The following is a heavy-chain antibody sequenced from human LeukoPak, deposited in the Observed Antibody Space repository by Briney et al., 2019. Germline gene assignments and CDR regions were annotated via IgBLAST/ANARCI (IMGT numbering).Heavy chain of an antibody. Sequence: SETLSLTCTVSGGSISSYYWSWIRQPPGKGLEWIGYIYYSGSTYYNPSLKSRVTISVDTSKNQFSLKLSSVTAADTAVYYCASNPRYCSSTSCYLNAFDIWGQGTMVTVSS. V-gene: IGHV4-59*06. D-gene: IGHD2-2*01. J-gene: IGHJ3*02. CDR1: GGSISSYY. CDR3: ASNPRYCSSTSCYLNAFDI. CDR2: IYYSGST.